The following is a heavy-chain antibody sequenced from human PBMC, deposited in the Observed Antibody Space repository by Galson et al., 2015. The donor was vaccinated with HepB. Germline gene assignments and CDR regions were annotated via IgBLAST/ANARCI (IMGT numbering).Heavy chain of an antibody. J-gene: IGHJ4*02. D-gene: IGHD5-18*01. Sequence: CAISGDSVSSDSAAWTWIRQSPSRGLEWLGMTYYRSKWYNDYAVMVKSRITISPDTSKNQFSLHLTSVTPEDTTVYYCTRGVLTWTGYIYTSFFDYWGQGTLVTVSS. CDR3: TRGVLTWTGYIYTSFFDY. CDR1: GDSVSSDSAA. CDR2: TYYRSKWYN. V-gene: IGHV6-1*01.